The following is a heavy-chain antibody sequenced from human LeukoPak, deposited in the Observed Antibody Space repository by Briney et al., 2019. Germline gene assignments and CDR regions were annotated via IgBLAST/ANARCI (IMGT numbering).Heavy chain of an antibody. Sequence: GGSLRLSCAASGFVFSSYEMNWVRQAPGKGLEWVSYISCNGSNIYYADSVKGRFTISRDNAKNSLLLHMNSLRAEDTAVYYCARLTTVVTYFDYWGQGTLVT. CDR3: ARLTTVVTYFDY. CDR2: ISCNGSNI. CDR1: GFVFSSYE. J-gene: IGHJ4*02. D-gene: IGHD4-23*01. V-gene: IGHV3-48*03.